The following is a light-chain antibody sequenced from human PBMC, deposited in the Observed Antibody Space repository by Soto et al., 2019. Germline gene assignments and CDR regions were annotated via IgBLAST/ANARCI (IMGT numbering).Light chain of an antibody. Sequence: YELTQPPSVSVSPGQTASITCFGDKLGDKYACWYQQKPGQSPVLVIYQDSKRPSGIPERFSGSNSGNTATLTISGTQAMDEADYYCQAWDSSTVVFGGGTQLTVL. J-gene: IGLJ2*01. CDR2: QDS. CDR3: QAWDSSTVV. V-gene: IGLV3-1*01. CDR1: KLGDKY.